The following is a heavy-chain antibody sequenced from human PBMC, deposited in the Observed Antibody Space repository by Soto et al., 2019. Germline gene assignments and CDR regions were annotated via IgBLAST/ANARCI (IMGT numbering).Heavy chain of an antibody. CDR2: IWYDGSNK. J-gene: IGHJ6*03. Sequence: QVQLVESGGGVVQPGRSLRLSCAASGFTFSRYGMHWVRQAPGKGLEWVAVIWYDGSNKYYEDFVKGRFTISRDNSKNTLYLQMNSLRAEDTAVYYCARVPTETNYYYYYMDVWGKGTTVTVSS. CDR3: ARVPTETNYYYYYMDV. CDR1: GFTFSRYG. D-gene: IGHD1-7*01. V-gene: IGHV3-33*01.